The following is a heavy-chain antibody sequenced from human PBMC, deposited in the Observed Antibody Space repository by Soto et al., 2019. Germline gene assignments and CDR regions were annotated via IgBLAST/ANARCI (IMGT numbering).Heavy chain of an antibody. J-gene: IGHJ6*02. CDR3: ARGQGVAGPNYYYYGTDV. Sequence: GGSLRLSCAASGFTFSSYAMSWVRQAPGKGLEWVSVISGSGGSTYYADSVKGRFTISRDNSKNTLYLQMNSLRAEDTAVYYCARGQGVAGPNYYYYGTDVWGQGTTVTVSS. V-gene: IGHV3-23*01. CDR1: GFTFSSYA. CDR2: ISGSGGST. D-gene: IGHD6-19*01.